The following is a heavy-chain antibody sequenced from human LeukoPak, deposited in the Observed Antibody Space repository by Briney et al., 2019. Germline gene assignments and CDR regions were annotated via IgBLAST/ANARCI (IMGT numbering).Heavy chain of an antibody. Sequence: GRSLRPSCIGSGFTFSRFWMHWVRQAPGKGLEWVSRASSDGSSTVYADSVKGRFTISRDNAQNSLFLQMHSLRAEDTAVYYCARFGVAYGVDVWGQGTTVTVSS. CDR1: GFTFSRFW. CDR3: ARFGVAYGVDV. J-gene: IGHJ6*02. V-gene: IGHV3-74*01. D-gene: IGHD3-10*01. CDR2: ASSDGSST.